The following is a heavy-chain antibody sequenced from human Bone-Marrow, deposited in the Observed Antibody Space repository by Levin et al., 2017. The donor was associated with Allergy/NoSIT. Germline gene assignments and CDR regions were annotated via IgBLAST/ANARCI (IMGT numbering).Heavy chain of an antibody. J-gene: IGHJ3*01. D-gene: IGHD4-17*01. Sequence: GGSLRLSCKVSGYSFSSFWIGWVRQKPGKGLEWMGVIYPSDSETRKSPSFQGQVTISADKSINTAYLQWSSLKASDTAMYYCARRGDYTEGFDFWGQGTMVTVSS. CDR3: ARRGDYTEGFDF. CDR2: IYPSDSET. CDR1: GYSFSSFW. V-gene: IGHV5-51*01.